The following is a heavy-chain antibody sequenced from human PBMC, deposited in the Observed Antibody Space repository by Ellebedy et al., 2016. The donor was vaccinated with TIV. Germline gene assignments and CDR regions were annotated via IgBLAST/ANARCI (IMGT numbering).Heavy chain of an antibody. CDR2: IYSGGST. CDR3: ARRERRGYSYGLYAFDI. V-gene: IGHV3-53*01. D-gene: IGHD5-18*01. Sequence: GESLKISXAASGFNVGSNYMSWVRQAPGKGLEWVSVIYSGGSTYYTDSVKGRFTISRDNSKNTLYLQMNNLRVEDTAVYYCARRERRGYSYGLYAFDIWGQGTMVTVSS. CDR1: GFNVGSNY. J-gene: IGHJ3*02.